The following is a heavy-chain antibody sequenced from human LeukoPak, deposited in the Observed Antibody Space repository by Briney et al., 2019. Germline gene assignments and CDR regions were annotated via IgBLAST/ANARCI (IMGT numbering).Heavy chain of an antibody. CDR1: GFTFSTYG. CDR2: IRFDGNNK. CDR3: ARRYAVMADRAFDI. V-gene: IGHV3-33*01. J-gene: IGHJ3*02. Sequence: PGGSLRLSCEASGFTFSTYGMHWVRQAPGKGLEWVAVIRFDGNNKYYGDSVKGRFTISRDNAKNSLYLQMNSLRDEDTAVYYCARRYAVMADRAFDIWGRGTMVTVSS. D-gene: IGHD3-16*01.